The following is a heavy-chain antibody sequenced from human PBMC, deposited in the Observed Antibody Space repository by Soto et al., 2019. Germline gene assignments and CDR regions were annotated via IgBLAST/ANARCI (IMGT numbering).Heavy chain of an antibody. Sequence: VQLLESGGGLVQPGGSLRLSCAASGFTFSSYAMSWVRQAPGKGLEWMGWISAYNGNTNYAQKLQGRVTMTTDTSTSTAYMELRSLRSDDTAVYYCARDGDCGGDCYSRYYYYYGMDVWGQGTTVTVSS. V-gene: IGHV1-18*01. D-gene: IGHD2-21*02. J-gene: IGHJ6*02. CDR2: ISAYNGNT. CDR1: GFTFSSYA. CDR3: ARDGDCGGDCYSRYYYYYGMDV.